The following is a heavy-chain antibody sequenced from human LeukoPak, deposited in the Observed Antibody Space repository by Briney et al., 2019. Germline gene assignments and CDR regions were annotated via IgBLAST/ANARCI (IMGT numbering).Heavy chain of an antibody. CDR1: GFTFSNSW. Sequence: GGSLRLSCAASGFTFSNSWMHWVRQAPGKGLVWVSRINPDGSSTRYADSVKGRFAISRDNAKNTLYLQMNSLRAEDTAVYYCARDQGGPRDYWGQGSLVTVSS. J-gene: IGHJ4*02. D-gene: IGHD3-16*01. CDR2: INPDGSST. V-gene: IGHV3-74*01. CDR3: ARDQGGPRDY.